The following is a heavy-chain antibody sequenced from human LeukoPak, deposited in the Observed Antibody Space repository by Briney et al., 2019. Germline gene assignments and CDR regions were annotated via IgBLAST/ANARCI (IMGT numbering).Heavy chain of an antibody. D-gene: IGHD3-9*01. CDR3: ARGDDISPGRVLDY. Sequence: GGSLRLSCVASGFTFSNYPMSWVRQAPGNGLELVSAINERGDITKYADSVKGQFTISRDNSKNTLYLQMNSLRAEDTAVYYCARGDDISPGRVLDYWGRGTLVTVSS. CDR2: INERGDIT. CDR1: GFTFSNYP. V-gene: IGHV3-23*01. J-gene: IGHJ4*02.